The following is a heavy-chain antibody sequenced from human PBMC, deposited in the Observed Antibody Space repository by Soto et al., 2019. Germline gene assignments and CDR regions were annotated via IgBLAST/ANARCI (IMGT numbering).Heavy chain of an antibody. CDR2: INHSGST. D-gene: IGHD2-15*01. V-gene: IGHV4-34*01. J-gene: IGHJ6*03. Sequence: SETLSLTCAVYGGSFSGYYWSWIRQPPGKGLEWIGEINHSGSTNYNPSLKSRVTISVDTSKNQFSLKLSSVTAADTAVYYCGRDVVAAEDYYYYYMDVWGKGTTVTVSS. CDR3: GRDVVAAEDYYYYYMDV. CDR1: GGSFSGYY.